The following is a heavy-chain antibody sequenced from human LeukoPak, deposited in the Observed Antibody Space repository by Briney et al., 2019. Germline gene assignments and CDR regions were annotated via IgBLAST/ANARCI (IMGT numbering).Heavy chain of an antibody. D-gene: IGHD6-13*01. CDR3: AKDGHSSSWYSRGWFDP. CDR1: GFTFSSYA. J-gene: IGHJ5*02. CDR2: ISGSGGST. V-gene: IGHV3-23*01. Sequence: GGSLRLSCAASGFTFSSYAMSWVRQAPGKGLEWVPAISGSGGSTYYADSVKGRFTISRDNSKNTLYLQMNSLRAEDTAVYHCAKDGHSSSWYSRGWFDPWGQGTLVTVSS.